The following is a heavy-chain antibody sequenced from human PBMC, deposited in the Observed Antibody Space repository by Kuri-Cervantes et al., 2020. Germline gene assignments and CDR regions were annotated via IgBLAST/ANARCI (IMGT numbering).Heavy chain of an antibody. CDR1: GYIFNTYD. J-gene: IGHJ6*03. V-gene: IGHV1-2*02. CDR3: ARDGMRWLRFHRYYYMDV. Sequence: ASVKVSCKASGYIFNTYDINWVRQATGQGPEWMGWINPNSGGTNYAQKFQGRVTMTRDTSISTAYMELSRLRSDDTAVYYCARDGMRWLRFHRYYYMDVWGKGTTVTVSS. CDR2: INPNSGGT. D-gene: IGHD5-12*01.